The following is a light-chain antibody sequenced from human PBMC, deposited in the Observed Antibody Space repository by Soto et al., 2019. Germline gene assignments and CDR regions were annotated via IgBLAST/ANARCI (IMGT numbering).Light chain of an antibody. V-gene: IGLV1-40*01. CDR3: HADDSNLHGWV. Sequence: QSVLTQPTSVSGSPGQRVTISCTGSSSNIGAVYDVHWYQQLPGTAPKLLIYGNINRPSGVPDRFSGSQSGPSAFLAITGFQAEDVADYYRHADDSNLHGWVFGGGTKRPS. J-gene: IGLJ3*02. CDR1: SSNIGAVYD. CDR2: GNI.